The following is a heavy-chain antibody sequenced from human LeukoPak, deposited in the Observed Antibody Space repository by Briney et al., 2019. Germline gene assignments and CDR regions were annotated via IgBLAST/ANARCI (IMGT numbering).Heavy chain of an antibody. V-gene: IGHV5-51*01. J-gene: IGHJ4*02. CDR3: ARAYYYDSSGYYYYFDY. CDR1: GYSFTNYW. Sequence: HGESLKISCKGSGYSFTNYWIGWVRQMPGKGLEWMGIIYPGDSDTRYSPSFEGQVTISADKSISTAYLQWSSLKASDTAMYYCARAYYYDSSGYYYYFDYWGQGTLVTVSS. D-gene: IGHD3-22*01. CDR2: IYPGDSDT.